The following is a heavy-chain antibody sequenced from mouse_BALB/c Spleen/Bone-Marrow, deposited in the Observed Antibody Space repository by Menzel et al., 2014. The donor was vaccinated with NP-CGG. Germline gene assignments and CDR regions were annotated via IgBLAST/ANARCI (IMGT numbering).Heavy chain of an antibody. CDR2: IWAGGST. D-gene: IGHD1-1*01. J-gene: IGHJ4*01. Sequence: VKLEESGPGLVAPSQSLSFTCTVSGFSLISYGVHWVRQPPGKGLEWLGVIWAGGSTNYNSALMSRLSISKDNSKSQVFLKMNSLQTDDTAMYYCARSSSPYYYAMDYWGQGTSVTVSS. CDR1: GFSLISYG. V-gene: IGHV2-9*02. CDR3: ARSSSPYYYAMDY.